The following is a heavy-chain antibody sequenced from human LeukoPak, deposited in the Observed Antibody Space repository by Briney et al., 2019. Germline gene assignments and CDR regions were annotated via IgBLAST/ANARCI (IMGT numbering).Heavy chain of an antibody. Sequence: GGSLRLSCAASGFTFSSYAMSWVRQAPGKGLEWVSAISGSGGSTYYADSVKGRFTISRDNPKNTLYLQMNSLRAEDTAVYYCAKSLTREILEWPTSSFDYWGQGTLVTVSS. D-gene: IGHD3-3*01. CDR1: GFTFSSYA. J-gene: IGHJ4*02. V-gene: IGHV3-23*01. CDR3: AKSLTREILEWPTSSFDY. CDR2: ISGSGGST.